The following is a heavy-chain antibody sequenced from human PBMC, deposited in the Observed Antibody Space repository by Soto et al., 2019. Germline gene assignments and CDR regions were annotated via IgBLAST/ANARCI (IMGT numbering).Heavy chain of an antibody. Sequence: QVQLQESGPGLVKPSETLSLTCTVSGGSVSSGSYYWSWIRQPPGKGLEWIGYIYYSGSTNYNPSLKSRVTISVDTSKNQFSLKLSSVTAADTAVYYCARAWAEYYYYYGMDVWGQGTTVTVSS. CDR2: IYYSGST. CDR3: ARAWAEYYYYYGMDV. CDR1: GGSVSSGSYY. V-gene: IGHV4-61*01. J-gene: IGHJ6*02. D-gene: IGHD3-16*01.